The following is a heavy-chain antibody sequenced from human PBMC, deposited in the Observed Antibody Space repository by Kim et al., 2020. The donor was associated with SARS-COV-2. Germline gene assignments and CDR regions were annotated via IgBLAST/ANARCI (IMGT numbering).Heavy chain of an antibody. CDR3: TTDFGSGYFPTEDWYFDL. CDR2: IKSKTDGGTT. V-gene: IGHV3-15*01. D-gene: IGHD3-3*01. Sequence: GGSLRLSCAASGFTFSNAWMSWVRQAPGKGLEWVGRIKSKTDGGTTDYAAPVKGRFTIARDDSKNTLYLQMNSLKTADTAVYYCTTDFGSGYFPTEDWYFDLWGRGTLVTVSS. CDR1: GFTFSNAW. J-gene: IGHJ2*01.